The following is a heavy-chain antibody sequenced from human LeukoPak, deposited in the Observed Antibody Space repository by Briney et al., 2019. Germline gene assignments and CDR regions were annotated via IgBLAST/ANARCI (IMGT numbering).Heavy chain of an antibody. D-gene: IGHD6-6*01. V-gene: IGHV4-59*11. CDR2: SYYSGTT. CDR1: GGSITSHS. CDR3: ARPARLYSSSPRLDY. J-gene: IGHJ4*02. Sequence: SETLSLTCNVSGGSITSHSWNWIRQSPGKGLEWIGYSYYSGTTNYSPSLKSRVTISVDTSKNQFSLKLSSVTAADTAVYYCARPARLYSSSPRLDYWGQGTLVTVSS.